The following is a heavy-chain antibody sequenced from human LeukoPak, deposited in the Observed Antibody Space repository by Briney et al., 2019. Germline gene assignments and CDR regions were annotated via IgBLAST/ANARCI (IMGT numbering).Heavy chain of an antibody. V-gene: IGHV3-11*01. CDR2: FSNSAGSSV. J-gene: IGHJ4*02. CDR1: GFIFSDYY. CDR3: ARLRGFIDY. Sequence: GGSLRLSCAASGFIFSDYYMSWVRQVPGGGLEWVAYFSNSAGSSVYYADSVKGRFTISRDNANNSPSLQMNGLRADDSAVYYCARLRGFIDYWGQGTVVTVSS. D-gene: IGHD3-10*01.